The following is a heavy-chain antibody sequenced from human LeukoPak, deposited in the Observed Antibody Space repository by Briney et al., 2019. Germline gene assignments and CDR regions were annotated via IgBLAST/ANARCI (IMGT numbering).Heavy chain of an antibody. CDR2: IYYSGST. CDR3: ARNDWTYGGYFDY. J-gene: IGHJ4*02. V-gene: IGHV4-59*01. CDR1: GGSINSYY. Sequence: SETLSLTCTVSGGSINSYYWSWIRQPPGKGLEWIGYIYYSGSTNYNPSLKSRLTMSVDTSKNQFSLRLSSVTAADTAVYYCARNDWTYGGYFDYWGQGTLVTVSS. D-gene: IGHD1-7*01.